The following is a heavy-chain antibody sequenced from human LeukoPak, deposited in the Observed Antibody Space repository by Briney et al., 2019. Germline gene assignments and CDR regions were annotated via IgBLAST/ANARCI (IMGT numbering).Heavy chain of an antibody. CDR3: ARVGTKDDAFDI. CDR1: GYTFTGYY. V-gene: IGHV1-2*02. Sequence: ASVKVSCKASGYTFTGYYMHWVRQATGQGLEWMGWINPNSGGTNYAQKPQGRVTMTTDTSTSTAYMELRSLRSDDTAVYYCARVGTKDDAFDIWGQGTMVTVSS. J-gene: IGHJ3*02. CDR2: INPNSGGT.